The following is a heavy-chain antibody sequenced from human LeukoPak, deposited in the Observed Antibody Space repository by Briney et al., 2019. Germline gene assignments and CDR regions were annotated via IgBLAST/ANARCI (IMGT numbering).Heavy chain of an antibody. V-gene: IGHV3-66*01. D-gene: IGHD3-16*01. CDR1: GFTVSSNY. J-gene: IGHJ6*02. CDR3: ARDEGGYYYGMDV. Sequence: PGGSLRLSCAASGFTVSSNYMSWVRQAPGKGLEWVSVIYSGGSTYYADSVKGRFTISRDNSKNTLYLQMNSLRAEDTAVYYCARDEGGYYYGMDVWGQGTTVTVSS. CDR2: IYSGGST.